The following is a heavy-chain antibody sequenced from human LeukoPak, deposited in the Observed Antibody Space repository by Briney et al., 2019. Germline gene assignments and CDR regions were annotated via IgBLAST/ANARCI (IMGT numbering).Heavy chain of an antibody. V-gene: IGHV1-18*04. D-gene: IGHD5-18*01. Sequence: ASVKVSCKASGYTFTGYYMHWVRQAPGQGLEWMGWISAYNGNTNYAQKLQGRVTMTTDTSTSTAYMELRSLRSDDTAVYYCARDRGYSYGFHYFDYWGQGTLVTVSS. CDR3: ARDRGYSYGFHYFDY. CDR2: ISAYNGNT. CDR1: GYTFTGYY. J-gene: IGHJ4*02.